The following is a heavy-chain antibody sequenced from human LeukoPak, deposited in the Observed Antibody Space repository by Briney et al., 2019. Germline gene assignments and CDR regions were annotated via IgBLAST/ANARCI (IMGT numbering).Heavy chain of an antibody. D-gene: IGHD3-3*01. CDR2: INAGNGNT. CDR3: ARGLNQYYDFWSGYWSYYYGMDV. J-gene: IGHJ6*02. Sequence: ASVKVSCKASGYTFTSYAMHWVRQAPGQRLEWMGWINAGNGNTKYSQKFQGRVTITADESTSTAYMELSSLRSEDTAVYYCARGLNQYYDFWSGYWSYYYGMDVWGQGTTVTVSS. V-gene: IGHV1-3*01. CDR1: GYTFTSYA.